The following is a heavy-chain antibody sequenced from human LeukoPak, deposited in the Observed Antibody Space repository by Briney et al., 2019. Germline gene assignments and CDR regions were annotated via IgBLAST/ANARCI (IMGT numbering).Heavy chain of an antibody. CDR2: IWYDGSNK. V-gene: IGHV3-33*01. CDR3: ARDSSGWYGEGYYYGMDV. CDR1: GFTFSSYG. Sequence: GRSLRLSCAASGFTFSSYGMHWVRQAPGKGLEWVAVIWYDGSNKYYADSVKGRFTISRDNSKNTLYLQPNSLRAEDTAVYYCARDSSGWYGEGYYYGMDVWGKGTTVTVSS. J-gene: IGHJ6*04. D-gene: IGHD6-19*01.